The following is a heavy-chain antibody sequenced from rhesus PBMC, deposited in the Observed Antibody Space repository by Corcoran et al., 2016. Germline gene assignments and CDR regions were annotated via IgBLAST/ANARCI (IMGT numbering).Heavy chain of an antibody. D-gene: IGHD6-13*01. J-gene: IGHJ4*01. Sequence: QVQLQESGPGLVKPLETLSLTCAVSGGSLSSNYWSWIRPPPGKGLEWIGYMLGSGSSTNYNPSLKSRVTLSVDTSKNQFSLKLSSVTAADTAVYYCAREAVAAGAFDYWGQGVLVTVSS. CDR3: AREAVAAGAFDY. CDR1: GGSLSSNY. V-gene: IGHV4S11*01. CDR2: MLGSGSST.